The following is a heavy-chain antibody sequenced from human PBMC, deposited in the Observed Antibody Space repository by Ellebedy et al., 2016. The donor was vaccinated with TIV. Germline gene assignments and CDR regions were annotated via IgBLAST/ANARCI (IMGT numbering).Heavy chain of an antibody. CDR1: GFTFGIYT. J-gene: IGHJ3*02. D-gene: IGHD5-18*01. Sequence: GGSLRLSCVASGFTFGIYTMSWVRQAPGKGLEWVSAIGGNGVTRVYADSVKGRFTISRDNSKNTLYLQMNSLRAEDTAVYYCARDRGYSYGLWAFDIWGQGTMVTVSS. CDR3: ARDRGYSYGLWAFDI. V-gene: IGHV3-23*01. CDR2: IGGNGVTR.